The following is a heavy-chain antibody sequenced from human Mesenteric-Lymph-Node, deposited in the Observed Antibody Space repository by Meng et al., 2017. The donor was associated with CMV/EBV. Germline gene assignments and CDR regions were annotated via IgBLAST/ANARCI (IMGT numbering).Heavy chain of an antibody. CDR2: IYSGGSST. V-gene: IGHV3-23*03. D-gene: IGHD1-26*01. Sequence: GESLKISCAASGFTVNSNYMTWVRQAPGKGLEWVSVIYSGGSSTYYADSVKGRFTISRDNSKNTLYLQMNSLRAEDTAVYYCAKEGRRGATRRYNWFDPWGQGTLVTVSS. J-gene: IGHJ5*02. CDR3: AKEGRRGATRRYNWFDP. CDR1: GFTVNSNY.